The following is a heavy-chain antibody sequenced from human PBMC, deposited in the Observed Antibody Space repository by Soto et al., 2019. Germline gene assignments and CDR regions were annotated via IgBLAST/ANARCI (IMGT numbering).Heavy chain of an antibody. J-gene: IGHJ6*02. V-gene: IGHV1-8*01. CDR1: GDTFTTYD. D-gene: IGHD5-18*01. CDR2: INPNSGNI. Sequence: ASVKVSCKASGDTFTTYDINWVRQATGHGLEWMGWINPNSGNIGYAQRFQGRVTMTRDTAIRTAYMEVSSLGSDDTAVYYCAREMFQLWSYGMDVWGQGTTVTVSS. CDR3: AREMFQLWSYGMDV.